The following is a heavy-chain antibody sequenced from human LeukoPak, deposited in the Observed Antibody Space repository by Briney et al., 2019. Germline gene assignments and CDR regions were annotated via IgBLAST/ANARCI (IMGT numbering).Heavy chain of an antibody. V-gene: IGHV2-5*02. Sequence: SGPTLVKPTQTLTLTCTFSGFSLSTSGVGVGWIRQPPGKALEWLALIYWDDDKRYSPSLKSRLTITKDTSKNQVVLTMTNMDPVDTATYYCAHLSIGHSYGSNWFDPWGQGTLVTVSS. CDR3: AHLSIGHSYGSNWFDP. CDR2: IYWDDDK. J-gene: IGHJ5*02. D-gene: IGHD5-18*01. CDR1: GFSLSTSGVG.